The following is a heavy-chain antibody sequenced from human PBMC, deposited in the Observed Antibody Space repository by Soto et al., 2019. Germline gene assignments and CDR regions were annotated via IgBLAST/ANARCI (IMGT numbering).Heavy chain of an antibody. CDR1: GGSISSSSYY. D-gene: IGHD2-15*01. CDR3: ARHGQYCSGGSCYSGLYNWFDP. Sequence: ASETLSLTCTVSGGSISSSSYYWGWIRQSPGKGLEWIGSIYYSGSTYYNPSLKSRVTISVDTSKNQFSLKLSSVTAADTAVYYCARHGQYCSGGSCYSGLYNWFDPWGQGTLVTVSS. CDR2: IYYSGST. V-gene: IGHV4-39*01. J-gene: IGHJ5*02.